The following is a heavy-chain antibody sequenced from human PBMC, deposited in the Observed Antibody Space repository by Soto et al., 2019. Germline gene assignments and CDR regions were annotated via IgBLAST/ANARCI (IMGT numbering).Heavy chain of an antibody. Sequence: SETLSLTCTVSGGSINGYYWTWIRQPAGKGLEWIGRIYTSGTTSYNPSLKSRVTMSLDTSKNQFSLGLTSVTAADTAVYYCARDSVGISSPGGDWGRGSLVTVSS. V-gene: IGHV4-4*07. CDR3: ARDSVGISSPGGD. D-gene: IGHD1-26*01. CDR1: GGSINGYY. CDR2: IYTSGTT. J-gene: IGHJ4*02.